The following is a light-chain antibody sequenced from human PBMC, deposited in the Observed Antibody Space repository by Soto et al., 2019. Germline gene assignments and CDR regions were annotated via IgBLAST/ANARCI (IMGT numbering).Light chain of an antibody. Sequence: EIVLTQSPATLSLSTGERAILSCRASQSVSSYLAWYQQKPGQAPRLLIYDASNRATGIPARFSGSGSGTDFTLTISSLEPEDFAVYYCQQRSNWPPITFGQGTRLEIK. CDR1: QSVSSY. CDR3: QQRSNWPPIT. CDR2: DAS. J-gene: IGKJ5*01. V-gene: IGKV3-11*01.